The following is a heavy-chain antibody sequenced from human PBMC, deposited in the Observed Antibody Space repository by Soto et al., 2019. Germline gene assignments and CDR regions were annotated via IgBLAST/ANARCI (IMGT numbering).Heavy chain of an antibody. D-gene: IGHD3-3*01. CDR2: IYYSGST. J-gene: IGHJ3*02. Sequence: SETLSLTCTVSGGSIRSYYWSWIRQPPGKGLEWIGYIYYSGSTNYNPSLKSRVTISVDTSKNQFSLKLSSVTAADTAVYYCARELYDFWSGYLPAGAFDIWGQGTMVTVSS. CDR3: ARELYDFWSGYLPAGAFDI. V-gene: IGHV4-59*01. CDR1: GGSIRSYY.